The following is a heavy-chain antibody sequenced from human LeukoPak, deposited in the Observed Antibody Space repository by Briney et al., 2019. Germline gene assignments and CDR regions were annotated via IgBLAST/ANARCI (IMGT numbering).Heavy chain of an antibody. D-gene: IGHD4-11*01. J-gene: IGHJ5*02. V-gene: IGHV4-34*01. CDR2: ISHSGDT. CDR1: GGSLSGYW. Sequence: SETLSLTCAVSGGSLSGYWWCWIRQSPGTGLEWIGEISHSGDTNYNPSFESRVAITLDTSNNQFSLHLSSVTAADTAVYYCARTDYSLPSSQGTPVTVSS. CDR3: ARTDYSLP.